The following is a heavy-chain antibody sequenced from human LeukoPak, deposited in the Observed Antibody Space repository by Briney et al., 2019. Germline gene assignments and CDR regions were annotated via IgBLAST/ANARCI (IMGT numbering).Heavy chain of an antibody. Sequence: GGSLRLSCAASGFTFSSYAMSWVRQAPGKGLEWVSGISGTGIGTYYADSVKGRFTISRDNSKNTPYLQMNSLRAEDTAIYYCAKKWRAFDIWGQGTMVTVPS. CDR3: AKKWRAFDI. CDR2: ISGTGIGT. V-gene: IGHV3-23*01. D-gene: IGHD5-12*01. CDR1: GFTFSSYA. J-gene: IGHJ3*02.